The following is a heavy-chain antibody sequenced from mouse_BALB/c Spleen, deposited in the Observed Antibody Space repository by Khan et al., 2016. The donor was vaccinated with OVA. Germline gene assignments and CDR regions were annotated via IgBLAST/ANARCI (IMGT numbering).Heavy chain of an antibody. CDR1: GYTFTTYT. V-gene: IGHV1-4*01. D-gene: IGHD2-14*01. CDR3: VREGAYYRSDGWFAY. Sequence: QVQLKQSGAELARPGASVKMPCKASGYTFTTYTIHWVKQRPGQGLEWIGYIIPSNDYTNYNQKFKDRATLTADKSSSTAYMQLSSLTSEDSAVYYCVREGAYYRSDGWFAYWGQGTLVTVSA. CDR2: IIPSNDYT. J-gene: IGHJ3*01.